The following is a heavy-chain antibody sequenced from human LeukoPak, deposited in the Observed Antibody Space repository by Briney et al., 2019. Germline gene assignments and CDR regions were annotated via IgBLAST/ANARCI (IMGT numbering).Heavy chain of an antibody. V-gene: IGHV3-7*01. Sequence: GGSLILSCAASGFTFTNYWMTWVRQPPGKGLEWVANINQDGSVIYFVDSLKGRFTISRDNAKKSVHLQMNSLRAEDTAVYYCARIGYSSSSLDYWGQGTLVTVSS. CDR1: GFTFTNYW. CDR2: INQDGSVI. D-gene: IGHD6-13*01. J-gene: IGHJ4*02. CDR3: ARIGYSSSSLDY.